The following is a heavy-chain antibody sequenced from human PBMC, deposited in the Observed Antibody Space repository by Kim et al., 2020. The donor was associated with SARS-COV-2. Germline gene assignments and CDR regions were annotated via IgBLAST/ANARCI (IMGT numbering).Heavy chain of an antibody. Sequence: ASVKVSCKVSGSTLEKISIHWVRQAPGKGLEWMGGYDPEGGKTIVAQKFHGRVTMTEDISAETAYMELSSLRSDDTARYYCANIAVAETVLVYFFDFWGQGTPLTVSS. CDR3: ANIAVAETVLVYFFDF. V-gene: IGHV1-24*01. CDR2: YDPEGGKT. D-gene: IGHD6-19*01. J-gene: IGHJ4*02. CDR1: GSTLEKIS.